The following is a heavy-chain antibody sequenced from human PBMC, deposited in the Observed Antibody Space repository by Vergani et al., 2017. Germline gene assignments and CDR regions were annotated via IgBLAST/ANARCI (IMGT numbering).Heavy chain of an antibody. V-gene: IGHV3-23*04. J-gene: IGHJ6*02. Sequence: EVQLVESGGGLVKPGGSLRLSCAASGFTFSSYAMSWVRQAPGKGLEWVSAISGSGGSTYYADSVKGRFTISRDNSKNTLYLQMNSLRAEDTAVYYCAKDRGAVAEPYYYYGMDVWGQGTTVTVSS. CDR3: AKDRGAVAEPYYYYGMDV. CDR2: ISGSGGST. CDR1: GFTFSSYA. D-gene: IGHD6-19*01.